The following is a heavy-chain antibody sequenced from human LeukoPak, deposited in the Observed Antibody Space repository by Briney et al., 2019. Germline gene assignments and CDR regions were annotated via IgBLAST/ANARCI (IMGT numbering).Heavy chain of an antibody. V-gene: IGHV4-59*01. CDR3: ARDTEVNWFDP. Sequence: PSETLSLTCTVSGGSISSYYWSWIRQPPGKGLEWIGYIYYSGSTNYNPSLKSRVTISVDTSKNQFPLKLSSVTAADTAVYYCARDTEVNWFDPWGQGTLVTVSS. CDR1: GGSISSYY. J-gene: IGHJ5*02. CDR2: IYYSGST.